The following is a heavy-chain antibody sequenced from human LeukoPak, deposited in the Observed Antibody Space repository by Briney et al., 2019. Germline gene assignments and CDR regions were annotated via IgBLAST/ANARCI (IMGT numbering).Heavy chain of an antibody. CDR3: ARASYYYDSSGYYLDY. CDR2: IIPIFGIA. D-gene: IGHD3-22*01. V-gene: IGHV1-69*04. Sequence: ASVKVSCKAPGGTFSSYAISWVRQAPGQGLEWMGRIIPIFGIANYAQKFQGRVTITADKSTSTAYMELSSLRSEDTAVYYCARASYYYDSSGYYLDYWGQGTLVTVSS. CDR1: GGTFSSYA. J-gene: IGHJ4*02.